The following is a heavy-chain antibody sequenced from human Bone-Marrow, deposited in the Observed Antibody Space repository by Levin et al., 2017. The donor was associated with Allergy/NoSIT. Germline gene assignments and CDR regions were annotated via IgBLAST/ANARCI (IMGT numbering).Heavy chain of an antibody. Sequence: GGSLRLSCAASGFTFGDYAMTWVRQAPGKGLEWVSAIAGSGFSTYYADSVKGRFTISRDNSKNTLYLQMNSLRAEDTAEYYCVNIHDREYFDLRGGYFDYWGQGTLVTVSS. J-gene: IGHJ4*02. CDR3: VNIHDREYFDLRGGYFDY. CDR2: IAGSGFST. V-gene: IGHV3-23*01. CDR1: GFTFGDYA. D-gene: IGHD3-9*01.